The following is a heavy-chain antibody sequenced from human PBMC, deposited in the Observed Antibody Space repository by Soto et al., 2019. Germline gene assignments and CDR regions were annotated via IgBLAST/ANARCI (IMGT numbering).Heavy chain of an antibody. CDR1: GYSFTSYW. V-gene: IGHV5-51*01. CDR2: IYPGDSDT. J-gene: IGHJ4*02. Sequence: TGESLKISCKGSGYSFTSYWIGWVRQMPGKGLEWMGIIYPGDSDTRYSPSFQGQVTISADKSISTAYLQWSSLKASDTAMYYCARPPKYCSGGSCPLDYWGKGTLVTVSS. CDR3: ARPPKYCSGGSCPLDY. D-gene: IGHD2-15*01.